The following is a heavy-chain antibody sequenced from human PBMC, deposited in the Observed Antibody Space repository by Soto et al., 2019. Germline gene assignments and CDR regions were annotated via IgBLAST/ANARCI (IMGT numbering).Heavy chain of an antibody. CDR3: ARGGPNWNLDY. J-gene: IGHJ4*02. CDR1: GGSISSYY. Sequence: SETLSLTCTVSGGSISSYYWSWIRQPPGKGLEWFGYIYYSRSTNYNPSLKSRVTISVDTSKNQFSLKLSSVTAADTAVYYCARGGPNWNLDYWGQGTLVTVS. V-gene: IGHV4-59*01. CDR2: IYYSRST. D-gene: IGHD1-20*01.